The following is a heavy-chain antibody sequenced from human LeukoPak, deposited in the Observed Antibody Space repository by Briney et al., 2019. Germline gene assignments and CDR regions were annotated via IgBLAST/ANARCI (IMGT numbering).Heavy chain of an antibody. CDR3: ARDTRLSYYFDY. Sequence: GRSLRLSCAASGFTFSSYAMHWVRQAPGKGLEWVAVISYDGSNKYYADSVKGRFTISRDNSKNTLYLQMNSLRAEDTAVYYCARDTRLSYYFDYWGQGTLVTVSS. CDR1: GFTFSSYA. V-gene: IGHV3-30-3*01. D-gene: IGHD3-16*02. J-gene: IGHJ4*02. CDR2: ISYDGSNK.